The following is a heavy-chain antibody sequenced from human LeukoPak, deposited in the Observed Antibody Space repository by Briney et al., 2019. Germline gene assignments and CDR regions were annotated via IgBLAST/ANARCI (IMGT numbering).Heavy chain of an antibody. J-gene: IGHJ4*02. CDR3: ARVGDSSGYYGRQTYYFDY. CDR2: INHSGST. Sequence: SETLSLTCAVYGGSFSGYYWSWIRQPPGKGLEWIGEINHSGSTNYNPSLKSRVTISVDTSKNQFSLKLSSVTAADTAVYYCARVGDSSGYYGRQTYYFDYWGQGTLVTVSS. D-gene: IGHD3-22*01. CDR1: GGSFSGYY. V-gene: IGHV4-34*01.